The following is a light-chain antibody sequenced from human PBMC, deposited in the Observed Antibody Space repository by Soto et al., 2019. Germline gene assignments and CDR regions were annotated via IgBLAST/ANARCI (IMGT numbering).Light chain of an antibody. J-gene: IGKJ4*01. CDR2: AAS. CDR3: QQYNSYPHT. Sequence: DIEMTQSPSSLSASVGDRVTITCRASQGINNNLAWFQQKPGKAPKCLIYAASSVQSGVPAKFSGSGAGTDYTLTISSLQPEEFATDDGQQYNSYPHTCGGGTKVESK. V-gene: IGKV1-16*02. CDR1: QGINNN.